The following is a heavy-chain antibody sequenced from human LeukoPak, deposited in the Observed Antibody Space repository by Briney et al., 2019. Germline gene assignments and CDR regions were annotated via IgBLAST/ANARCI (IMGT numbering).Heavy chain of an antibody. CDR1: GGSFSGYY. J-gene: IGHJ4*02. Sequence: SETLSLTCAVYGGSFSGYYWSWIRQPPGKGLEWIGEINHSGSTNYNPSLKSRVTISVDRSKNQFSLKLSSVTAADTAVYYCARYRDFEYYFDYWGQGTLVTVSS. CDR3: ARYRDFEYYFDY. D-gene: IGHD1-26*01. V-gene: IGHV4-34*01. CDR2: INHSGST.